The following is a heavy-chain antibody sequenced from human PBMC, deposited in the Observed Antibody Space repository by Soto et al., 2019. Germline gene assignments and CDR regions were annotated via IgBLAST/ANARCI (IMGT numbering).Heavy chain of an antibody. CDR2: LSGSGGRT. V-gene: IGHV3-23*01. Sequence: RGSLRLSCAASGFTFSSYAMSWVRQAPGKGLEWVSALSGSGGRTYFADSVKGRFTISRDNSKDTLCLQMNSLGAADTAVYYCARTLYSSSPPYYFEYWGQGILVTVSS. J-gene: IGHJ4*02. CDR1: GFTFSSYA. D-gene: IGHD6-6*01. CDR3: ARTLYSSSPPYYFEY.